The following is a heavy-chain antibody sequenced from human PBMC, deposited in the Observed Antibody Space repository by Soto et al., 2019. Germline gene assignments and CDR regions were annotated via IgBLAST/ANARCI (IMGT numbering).Heavy chain of an antibody. Sequence: QVQLVQSGAEVKKPGASVKVSCKASGYNFNSYPISWVRQAPGQGLEWMGRISAYNGNTNYAQKLQGRVTMTTDTSTSPAYKELRRLRSDDTAVYHCARAVGALGHWLDPGGQGALVTVSS. CDR1: GYNFNSYP. V-gene: IGHV1-18*01. CDR3: ARAVGALGHWLDP. J-gene: IGHJ5*02. CDR2: ISAYNGNT. D-gene: IGHD1-26*01.